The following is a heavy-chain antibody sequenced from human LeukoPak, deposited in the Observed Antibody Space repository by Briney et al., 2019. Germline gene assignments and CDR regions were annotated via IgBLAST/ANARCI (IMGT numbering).Heavy chain of an antibody. D-gene: IGHD5-18*01. J-gene: IGHJ4*02. CDR1: GFTFDDYG. CDR2: ITLNGVNI. Sequence: GRSLRLSCAASGFTFDDYGVHSVRQAPGECLEWVSGITLNGVNIGYADSVKGRFTISRDNAYYSLHLQMNSLTVEDAALYYCAKGRTYNYALDCWGQGALVIVS. V-gene: IGHV3-9*01. CDR3: AKGRTYNYALDC.